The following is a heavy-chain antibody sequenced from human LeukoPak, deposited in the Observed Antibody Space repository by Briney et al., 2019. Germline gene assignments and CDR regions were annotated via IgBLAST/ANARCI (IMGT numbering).Heavy chain of an antibody. Sequence: SGTLSLTCTVSGGSISSYYWSWIRQPPGKGLEWIGYIYYSGSTNYNPSLKSRVTISVDTSKNQFSLKLSSVTAADTAVYYCARLAPLPWYFDLWGRGTLVTVSS. D-gene: IGHD5/OR15-5a*01. CDR3: ARLAPLPWYFDL. V-gene: IGHV4-59*08. CDR1: GGSISSYY. J-gene: IGHJ2*01. CDR2: IYYSGST.